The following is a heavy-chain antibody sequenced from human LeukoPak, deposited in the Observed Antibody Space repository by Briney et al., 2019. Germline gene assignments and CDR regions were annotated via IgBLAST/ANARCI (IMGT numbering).Heavy chain of an antibody. D-gene: IGHD3-22*01. Sequence: GGSLRLSCAASGFTFRTYSMNWVRQTPGKGLEWVSSVNPRLDYKYYADSVRGRFTISRDNAKNSLFLQMNSLRAEDTGVYYCTRDRDYYDSSSFSPDAFDVWGQGAMVTVSS. CDR2: VNPRLDYK. CDR3: TRDRDYYDSSSFSPDAFDV. V-gene: IGHV3-21*01. J-gene: IGHJ3*01. CDR1: GFTFRTYS.